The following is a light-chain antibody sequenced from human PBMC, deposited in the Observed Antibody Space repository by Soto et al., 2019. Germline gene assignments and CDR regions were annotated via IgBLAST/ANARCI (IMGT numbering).Light chain of an antibody. CDR2: DVS. CDR3: SSYTTSSTYV. Sequence: QSALTQPASVSGSPGQSITISCTGTSSDVGGYNYVSWYQQHPGKAPKLMICDVSDRPSGISNRFSGSKSDNTASLTISGLQAEDEADYYCSSYTTSSTYVFGTGTKVTVL. CDR1: SSDVGGYNY. V-gene: IGLV2-14*01. J-gene: IGLJ1*01.